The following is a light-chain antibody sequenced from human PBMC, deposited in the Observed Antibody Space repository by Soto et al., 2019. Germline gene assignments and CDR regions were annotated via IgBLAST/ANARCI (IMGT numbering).Light chain of an antibody. Sequence: EIMMTQSPATLSVSPGERATLSCWASQSVGNNLAWYQQKPGQPPRLLIYYASTRATDVPARFSGSGSGTELTLTISSLQSEDFALYYCQQYNEWPPITFGQGTRLEIK. J-gene: IGKJ5*01. V-gene: IGKV3-15*01. CDR3: QQYNEWPPIT. CDR1: QSVGNN. CDR2: YAS.